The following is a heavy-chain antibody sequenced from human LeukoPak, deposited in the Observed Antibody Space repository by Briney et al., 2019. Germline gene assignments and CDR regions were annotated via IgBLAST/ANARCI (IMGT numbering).Heavy chain of an antibody. J-gene: IGHJ4*02. Sequence: ASVKVSCKASGYTFTGYYMHWVRQAPGRGLEWMGRINPNSGGTNYAQKFQGRVTMTRDTSISTAYMELSRLRSDDTAVYYCARDYDILTGYYPLDYWGQGTLVTVSS. CDR1: GYTFTGYY. V-gene: IGHV1-2*06. D-gene: IGHD3-9*01. CDR2: INPNSGGT. CDR3: ARDYDILTGYYPLDY.